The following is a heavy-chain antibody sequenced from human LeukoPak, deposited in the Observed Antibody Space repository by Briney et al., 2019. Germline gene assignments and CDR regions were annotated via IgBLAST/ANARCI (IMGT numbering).Heavy chain of an antibody. V-gene: IGHV3-74*01. Sequence: GGSLRLSCAASGFTFSSNWMHWVRQAPGKGLVWVVHIDGDGSRTTYADSVKGRFTISRDNAENTLYLQVHSLRPEDTALYYCARDQGYSLDSWGQGTLVTVSS. D-gene: IGHD5-12*01. CDR2: IDGDGSRT. CDR1: GFTFSSNW. CDR3: ARDQGYSLDS. J-gene: IGHJ4*02.